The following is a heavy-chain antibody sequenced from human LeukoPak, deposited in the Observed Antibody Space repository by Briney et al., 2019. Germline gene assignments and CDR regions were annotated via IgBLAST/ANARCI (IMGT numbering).Heavy chain of an antibody. CDR2: IYYSGST. Sequence: SKTLSLTCTVSGGSISSSSYYWGWIRQPPGKGLEWIGSIYYSGSTYYNPSLKSRVTISVDTSKNQFSLKLSSVTAADTAVYYCARDGSGRGYSYVPWYFDLWGRGTLVTVSS. CDR1: GGSISSSSYY. D-gene: IGHD5-18*01. J-gene: IGHJ2*01. CDR3: ARDGSGRGYSYVPWYFDL. V-gene: IGHV4-39*07.